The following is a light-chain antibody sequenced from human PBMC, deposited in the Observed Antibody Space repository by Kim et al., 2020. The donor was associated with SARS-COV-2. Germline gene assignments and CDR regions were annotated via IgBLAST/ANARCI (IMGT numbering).Light chain of an antibody. J-gene: IGLJ3*02. CDR3: YSAADNNWV. V-gene: IGLV3-27*01. CDR1: VLAKKY. Sequence: SVSPGQTARITSSGDVLAKKYARWFQQKPGQAPVLVIYKDSERPSGIPERFSGSSSGTTVTLTISGAQVEDEADYYCYSAADNNWVFGGGTKLTVL. CDR2: KDS.